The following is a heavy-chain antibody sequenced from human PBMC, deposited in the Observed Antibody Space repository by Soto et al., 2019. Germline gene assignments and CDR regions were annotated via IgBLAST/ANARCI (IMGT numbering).Heavy chain of an antibody. D-gene: IGHD5-12*01. CDR1: GGSFSGYY. Sequence: QVQLQQWGAGLLKPSETLSLTCAVYGGSFSGYYWSWIRQPPGKGLEWIGEINHSGSTNYNPSLKSRVAISVDTSKNQFSLKLSSVTAADTAVYYCARGGNRGYAYCGQGTLVSVSS. CDR3: ARGGNRGYAY. CDR2: INHSGST. J-gene: IGHJ4*02. V-gene: IGHV4-34*01.